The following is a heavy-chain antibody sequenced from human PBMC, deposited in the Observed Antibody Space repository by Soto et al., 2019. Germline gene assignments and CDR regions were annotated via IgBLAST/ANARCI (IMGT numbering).Heavy chain of an antibody. CDR1: GDSMTKYY. D-gene: IGHD1-26*01. V-gene: IGHV4-4*07. CDR3: ARTVGAAYYFDF. J-gene: IGHJ4*02. CDR2: IYTSGST. Sequence: QVQLQESGPGLVKPSETQSLTCTVSGDSMTKYYWSWIRQPAGKGLEWIGRIYTSGSTNYNPSLKSRVTMSIDTSNNHFSLNLKSVTAADTAMYYCARTVGAAYYFDFWGQGALVTVSS.